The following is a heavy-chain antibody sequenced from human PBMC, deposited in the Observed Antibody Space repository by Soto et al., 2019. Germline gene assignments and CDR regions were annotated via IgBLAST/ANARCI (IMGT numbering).Heavy chain of an antibody. Sequence: EVHLVESGGGLVQPGRSLKLSCVASGFTFDDYAMYWVRQAPGKGPEWVAGISWSGTNIAYADSVKGRFTISRDNAKNTMYIQMSILRCADTALYYCVNGGSAAFISAASTGTWFAPWGKGSLVTVSS. CDR2: ISWSGTNI. D-gene: IGHD3-10*01. V-gene: IGHV3-9*01. CDR3: VNGGSAAFISAASTGTWFAP. CDR1: GFTFDDYA. J-gene: IGHJ5*02.